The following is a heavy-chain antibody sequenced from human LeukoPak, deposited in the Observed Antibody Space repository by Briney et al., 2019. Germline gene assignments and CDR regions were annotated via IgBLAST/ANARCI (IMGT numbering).Heavy chain of an antibody. Sequence: ASVKVSCKASGYTFTSYGISWVRRAPGQGLEWMGWISAYNGNTNYAQKLQGRVTMTTDTSTSTAYMELRSLRSDDTAVYYCARDDATRRLQAFDIWGQGTMVTVSS. CDR2: ISAYNGNT. D-gene: IGHD5-12*01. CDR1: GYTFTSYG. J-gene: IGHJ3*02. V-gene: IGHV1-18*01. CDR3: ARDDATRRLQAFDI.